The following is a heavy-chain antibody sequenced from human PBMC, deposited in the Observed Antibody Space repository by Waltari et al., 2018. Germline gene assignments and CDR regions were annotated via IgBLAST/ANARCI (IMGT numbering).Heavy chain of an antibody. D-gene: IGHD2-15*01. V-gene: IGHV4-59*01. J-gene: IGHJ6*03. Sequence: QVQLQESGPGLVKPSETLSLTCTVSGGSISSYYWSWIRQPPGKGLEWIGYIYYSGSTNYNPSLKSRVTISVDTSKNQFSLKLSSVTAADTAVYYCARVRGGGSCYKSRSYYYYYYMDVWGKGTTVTVSS. CDR1: GGSISSYY. CDR2: IYYSGST. CDR3: ARVRGGGSCYKSRSYYYYYYMDV.